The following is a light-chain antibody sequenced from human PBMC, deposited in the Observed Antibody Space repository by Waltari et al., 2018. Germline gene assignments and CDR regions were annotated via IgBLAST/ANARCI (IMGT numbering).Light chain of an antibody. J-gene: IGKJ4*01. CDR2: MGS. Sequence: DIVMTQSPLSLPVTPGEPASISCRSSQSLLHGDGRNFLDWYLQKPGQSPQLLIYMGSNRASGVPDRFSGSGAGIYFTLKISRVEAEDVGVYYCMQARQPPYTFGGGTKVEIK. CDR1: QSLLHGDGRNF. V-gene: IGKV2-28*01. CDR3: MQARQPPYT.